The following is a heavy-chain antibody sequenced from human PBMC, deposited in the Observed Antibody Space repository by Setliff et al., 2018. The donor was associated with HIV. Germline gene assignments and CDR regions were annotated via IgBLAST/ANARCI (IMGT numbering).Heavy chain of an antibody. J-gene: IGHJ5*02. D-gene: IGHD1-1*01. CDR2: INHSGSI. V-gene: IGHV4-34*01. CDR3: AQEERDAYNYWFDP. CDR1: GGSFSGYY. Sequence: NPSETLSLTCAVYGGSFSGYYWSWIRQPPGKGLEWIGEINHSGSINYNPSLKSRVTISVDTSKKQFSLKLRSVTAADTAVYYCAQEERDAYNYWFDPWGQGTLVTVSS.